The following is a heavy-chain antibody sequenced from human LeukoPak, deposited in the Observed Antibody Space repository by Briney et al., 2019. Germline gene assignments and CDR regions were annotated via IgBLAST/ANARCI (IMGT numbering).Heavy chain of an antibody. CDR1: GYSFTSHY. V-gene: IGHV1-46*01. J-gene: IGHJ6*03. D-gene: IGHD3-16*01. CDR3: ARERGVLGKDRPMSGGNYYYMDI. Sequence: ASVKVSCKASGYSFTSHYIHWVRQGPGQGFEWLGIVNPSGGATMFAKKFQGRVTMTRDMSTSTVYMELRSLRSEDTAVYYCARERGVLGKDRPMSGGNYYYMDIWGEGTTVTVSS. CDR2: VNPSGGAT.